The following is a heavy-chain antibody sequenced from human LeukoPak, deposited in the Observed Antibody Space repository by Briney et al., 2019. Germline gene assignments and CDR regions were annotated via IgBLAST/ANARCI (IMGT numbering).Heavy chain of an antibody. CDR2: IRSKAYGGTT. CDR3: TSMMTTVVTAY. D-gene: IGHD4-23*01. CDR1: GFTFGDYA. J-gene: IGHJ4*02. V-gene: IGHV3-49*04. Sequence: PGGSLRPSCTASGFTFGDYAMSWVRQAPGKGLEWVGFIRSKAYGGTTEYAASVKGRFTISRDDSKSIAYLQMNSLKTEDTAVYYCTSMMTTVVTAYWGQGTLVTVSS.